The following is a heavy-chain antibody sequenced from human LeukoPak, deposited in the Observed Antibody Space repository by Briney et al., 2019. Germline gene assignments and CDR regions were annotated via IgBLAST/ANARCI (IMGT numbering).Heavy chain of an antibody. J-gene: IGHJ6*03. V-gene: IGHV4-61*02. CDR2: IHTSGST. CDR1: GVSINTDFYY. Sequence: SETLSLTCTVSGVSINTDFYYWSWIRQPAGKGLEWIGRIHTSGSTNYNPSLKSRVSISLDTSKNQFSLNLRSVTAADTAVYYCAKNRRGIAPPGNYYYMDVWGKGTTVTISS. D-gene: IGHD6-13*01. CDR3: AKNRRGIAPPGNYYYMDV.